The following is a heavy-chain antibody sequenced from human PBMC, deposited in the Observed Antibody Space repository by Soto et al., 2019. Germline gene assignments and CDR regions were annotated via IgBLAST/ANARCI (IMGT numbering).Heavy chain of an antibody. CDR2: IYWDDDK. Sequence: QITLKESGPSRVKPTQTLALTCTFSGFSLTTSGVGVGWIRKTPEKALEWLAVIYWDDDKRYNPSLKNRLTIDKDNSKNQVVLILADMDPVDTATYFCAHRGYMYGNWDHGYFDYWGQGTLVTVSS. CDR3: AHRGYMYGNWDHGYFDY. CDR1: GFSLTTSGVG. V-gene: IGHV2-5*02. J-gene: IGHJ4*02. D-gene: IGHD5-18*01.